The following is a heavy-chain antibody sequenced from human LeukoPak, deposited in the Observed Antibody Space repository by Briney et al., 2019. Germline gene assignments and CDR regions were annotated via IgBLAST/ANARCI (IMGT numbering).Heavy chain of an antibody. V-gene: IGHV4-34*01. Sequence: SETLSLTCAVYGESFSGYYWSWIRQPPGKGLEWIGEINHSGSTNYNPSLKSRVTISVDTSKNQFSLKLSSVTAADTAVYYCASCIVGATTTYYYYYMDVWGKGTTVTVSS. D-gene: IGHD1-26*01. J-gene: IGHJ6*03. CDR2: INHSGST. CDR3: ASCIVGATTTYYYYYMDV. CDR1: GESFSGYY.